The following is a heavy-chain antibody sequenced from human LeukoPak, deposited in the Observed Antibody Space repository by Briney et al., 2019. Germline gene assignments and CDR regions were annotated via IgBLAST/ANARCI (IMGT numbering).Heavy chain of an antibody. Sequence: SVKVSCKASGFTFTSSAMQWVRQARGQRLEWIGWIVVGSGNTNYAQKFQERVTITRDMSTSTAYMELSSLRSEDTAVYYCAADIVVVTATRDLDAFDIWGQGTMVTVSP. D-gene: IGHD2-21*02. J-gene: IGHJ3*02. CDR1: GFTFTSSA. CDR3: AADIVVVTATRDLDAFDI. CDR2: IVVGSGNT. V-gene: IGHV1-58*02.